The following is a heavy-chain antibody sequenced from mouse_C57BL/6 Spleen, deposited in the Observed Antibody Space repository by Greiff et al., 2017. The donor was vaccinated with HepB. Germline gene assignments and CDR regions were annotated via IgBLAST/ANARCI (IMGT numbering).Heavy chain of an antibody. CDR2: INPSSGYT. J-gene: IGHJ4*01. D-gene: IGHD1-1*01. Sequence: VQLQQSGAELARPGASVKMSCKASGYTFTSYTMHWVKQRPGQGLEWIGYINPSSGYTKYNQKFKDKATLTSDKSSSTAYMQLSSLTSADSAVYYCARWNYGSSDAMDYWGQGTSVTVSS. V-gene: IGHV1-4*01. CDR3: ARWNYGSSDAMDY. CDR1: GYTFTSYT.